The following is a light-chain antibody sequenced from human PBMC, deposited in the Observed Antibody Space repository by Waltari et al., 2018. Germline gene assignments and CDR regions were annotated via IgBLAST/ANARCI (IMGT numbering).Light chain of an antibody. J-gene: IGLJ3*02. Sequence: NFMLTQPHSVSESPGKTVTLSCTRSSGSVASSYVQWYQQRPGSAPTIVTYEHNQRPSGGPGRLSGSIDSSSNSASLTISGLTTEDEADYYCQSYDSSSQVFGGGTRLTVL. CDR2: EHN. CDR3: QSYDSSSQV. CDR1: SGSVASSY. V-gene: IGLV6-57*03.